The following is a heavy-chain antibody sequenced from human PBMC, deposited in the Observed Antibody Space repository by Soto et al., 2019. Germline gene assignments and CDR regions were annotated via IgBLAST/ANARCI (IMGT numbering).Heavy chain of an antibody. J-gene: IGHJ6*02. Sequence: EVQLVESGGGLVKPGGSLRLSCAASGFTFSSYSMNWVRQAPGKGLEWVSSISSSSSYIYYADSVKGRFTISKDNAKNSLYLQMNSLRAEDTAVYYCARVVYGDYVRGHYYYYGMDVWGQGTTVTVSS. CDR1: GFTFSSYS. D-gene: IGHD4-17*01. CDR3: ARVVYGDYVRGHYYYYGMDV. V-gene: IGHV3-21*01. CDR2: ISSSSSYI.